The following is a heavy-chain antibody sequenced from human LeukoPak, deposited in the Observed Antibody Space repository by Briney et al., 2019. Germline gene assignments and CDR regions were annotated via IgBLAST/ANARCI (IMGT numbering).Heavy chain of an antibody. CDR2: ISYDGSNK. CDR3: VRGKRWLDY. V-gene: IGHV3-30*04. CDR1: GFTFSSYA. J-gene: IGHJ4*02. Sequence: GGSLRLSCAASGFTFSSYAMHWVRQAPGKGLEWVAVISYDGSNKYYADSVKGRFTISRDNSKNTLYLQMNSLRAEDTAGYYCVRGKRWLDYWGQGTLVTVSS. D-gene: IGHD5-24*01.